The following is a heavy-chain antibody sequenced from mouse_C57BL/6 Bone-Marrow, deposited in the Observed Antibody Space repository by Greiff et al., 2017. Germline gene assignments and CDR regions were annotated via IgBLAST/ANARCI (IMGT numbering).Heavy chain of an antibody. Sequence: EVKLVESGGGLVKPGGSLKLSCAASGFTFSSYAMSWVRQTPEKRLEWVATISDGGSYTYYPDNVKGRFTISRDNAKNNLYLQMSHLKSEDTAMYYCARDGETGKSDWYFDVWGTGTTVTVSS. J-gene: IGHJ1*03. CDR2: ISDGGSYT. D-gene: IGHD4-1*01. CDR3: ARDGETGKSDWYFDV. V-gene: IGHV5-4*01. CDR1: GFTFSSYA.